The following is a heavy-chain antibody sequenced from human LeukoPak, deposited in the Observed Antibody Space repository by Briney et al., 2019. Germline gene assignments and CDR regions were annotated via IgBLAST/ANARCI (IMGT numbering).Heavy chain of an antibody. CDR3: ARAGRNVWGSYRYSYFDY. D-gene: IGHD3-16*02. J-gene: IGHJ4*02. CDR2: IYYSGST. Sequence: SETLSLTCTVSGGSISSSSYYWGWIRQPPGKGLEWIGSIYYSGSTYYNPSLKSRVTISVDTSKNQFSLKLSSVTAADTAVYYCARAGRNVWGSYRYSYFDYWGQGTLVTVSS. V-gene: IGHV4-39*07. CDR1: GGSISSSSYY.